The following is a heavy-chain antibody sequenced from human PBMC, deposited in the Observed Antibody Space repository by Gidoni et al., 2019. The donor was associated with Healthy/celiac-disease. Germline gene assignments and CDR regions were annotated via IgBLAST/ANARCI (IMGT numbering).Heavy chain of an antibody. J-gene: IGHJ4*02. Sequence: LEWIGYIYYSGSTYYNPSLKSRVTISVDTSKNQFSLKLSSVTAADTAVYYCAREYYYDSSGYVNYFDYWGQGTLVTVSS. D-gene: IGHD3-22*01. V-gene: IGHV4-30-4*01. CDR3: AREYYYDSSGYVNYFDY. CDR2: IYYSGST.